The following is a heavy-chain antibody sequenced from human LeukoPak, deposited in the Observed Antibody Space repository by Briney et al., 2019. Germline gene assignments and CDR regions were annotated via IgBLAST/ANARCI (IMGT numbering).Heavy chain of an antibody. CDR1: GGSISSGSYY. D-gene: IGHD5-24*01. V-gene: IGHV4-61*02. Sequence: SETLSLTCTVSGGSISSGSYYWSWIRQPAWKGLEWIGRIYTSGSTNYNPSLESRVTTSVDTSKNQFSLKLSSVTAADTAVYYCARDEWYGMATINGYFDLWGRGTLVTVSS. CDR3: ARDEWYGMATINGYFDL. J-gene: IGHJ2*01. CDR2: IYTSGST.